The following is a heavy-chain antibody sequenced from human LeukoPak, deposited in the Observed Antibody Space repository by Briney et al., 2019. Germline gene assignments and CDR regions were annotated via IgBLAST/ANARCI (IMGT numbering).Heavy chain of an antibody. Sequence: GGSLRLSCAAAGFTIGSHSMNWARQAPGKGLEWVSYISSSSSTIYYADSVKGRFTISRDNAKNSLYLQMNSLRAEDTAVYYCARTATMIVVVISYFDYWGQGTLVTVSS. CDR2: ISSSSSTI. D-gene: IGHD3-22*01. CDR1: GFTIGSHS. CDR3: ARTATMIVVVISYFDY. V-gene: IGHV3-48*04. J-gene: IGHJ4*02.